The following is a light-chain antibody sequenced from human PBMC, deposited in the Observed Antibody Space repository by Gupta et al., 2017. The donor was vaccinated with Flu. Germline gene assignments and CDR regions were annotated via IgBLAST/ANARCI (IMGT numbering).Light chain of an antibody. CDR1: TGAVTTDHY. Sequence: QAVVTQEPSLTVSPGGTVTLTCGSSTGAVTTDHYPYWFQQKPGLAPSPFIHNTFYRHSWTPARFSASLLGGKATLTLSGAQPEDEADYFCLLQYSSRRVFGGGTKLIVL. V-gene: IGLV7-46*01. J-gene: IGLJ3*02. CDR2: NTF. CDR3: LLQYSSRRV.